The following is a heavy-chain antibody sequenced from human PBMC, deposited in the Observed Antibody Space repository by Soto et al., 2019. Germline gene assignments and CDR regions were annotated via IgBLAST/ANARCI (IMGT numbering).Heavy chain of an antibody. CDR3: ARDHGDRYFDY. J-gene: IGHJ4*02. CDR2: ISYDGSNK. V-gene: IGHV3-30-3*01. Sequence: GGSLRLSCAASGFTFSSYAMHWVRQAPGKGLEWVAVISYDGSNKYYADSVKGRFTISRDNSKNTLYLQMNSLRAEDTAVYYCARDHGDRYFDYWGQGTLVTVSS. D-gene: IGHD3-10*01. CDR1: GFTFSSYA.